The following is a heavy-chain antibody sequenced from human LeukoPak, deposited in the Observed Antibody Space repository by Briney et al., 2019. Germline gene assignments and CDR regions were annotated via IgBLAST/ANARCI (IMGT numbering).Heavy chain of an antibody. Sequence: PGGSLRLSCEASGYSISSYWMHWVRQAPGEGPIWVSLIRSDGTSTSYADSVKGRLTISRDNAKNTVYLQMNSLRAEDTAVYYCARGLGSGTPLDCRGQGTLVTVSS. V-gene: IGHV3-74*01. J-gene: IGHJ4*02. D-gene: IGHD1-7*01. CDR2: IRSDGTST. CDR3: ARGLGSGTPLDC. CDR1: GYSISSYW.